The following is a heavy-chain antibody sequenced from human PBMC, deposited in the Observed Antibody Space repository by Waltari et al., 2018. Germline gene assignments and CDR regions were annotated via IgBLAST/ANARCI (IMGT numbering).Heavy chain of an antibody. Sequence: QLQLQESGXXXVKPSETLSLTXTVXXXXXXXSSYYWGWXRXXXXXGLXWIGSIYYSGSTYXXXSLKSRVTRSVDTSKXXXSLKLSXVTAAXXXXXYCARXAGGTIXXXXXXYFDYWGQGT. D-gene: IGHD3-3*01. CDR1: XXXXXXSSYY. J-gene: IGHJ4*02. V-gene: IGHV4-39*07. CDR2: IYYSGST. CDR3: ARXAGGTIXXXXXXYFDY.